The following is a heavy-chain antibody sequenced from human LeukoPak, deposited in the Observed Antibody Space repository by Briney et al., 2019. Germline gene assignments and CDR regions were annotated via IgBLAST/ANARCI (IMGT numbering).Heavy chain of an antibody. D-gene: IGHD6-13*01. CDR1: GYSFTSYR. CDR3: ARQIGYSSNWYFDY. J-gene: IGHJ4*02. V-gene: IGHV5-51*01. Sequence: GESLKISCKGSGYSFTSYRIGWVRQMPGKGLEWMGIIYPGDSDTRYSPSFQSQVTISADKSITTAYLQWSSLKASDTAMYYCARQIGYSSNWYFDYWGRGTLVTVSS. CDR2: IYPGDSDT.